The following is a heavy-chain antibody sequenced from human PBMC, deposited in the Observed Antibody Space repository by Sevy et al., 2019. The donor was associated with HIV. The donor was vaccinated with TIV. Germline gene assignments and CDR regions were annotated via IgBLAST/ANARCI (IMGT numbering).Heavy chain of an antibody. J-gene: IGHJ4*02. CDR3: AKGTYYYDSSGYYESFDY. D-gene: IGHD3-22*01. CDR2: SSGSGGST. V-gene: IGHV3-23*01. CDR1: GVTFSSYA. Sequence: GGSLRLSCAASGVTFSSYAMSWVRQAPGKGLEWVSASSGSGGSTYYADSVKGRLTISRDNSKNTLYLQMNSLRAEDTAVYYCAKGTYYYDSSGYYESFDYWGQGTLVTVSS.